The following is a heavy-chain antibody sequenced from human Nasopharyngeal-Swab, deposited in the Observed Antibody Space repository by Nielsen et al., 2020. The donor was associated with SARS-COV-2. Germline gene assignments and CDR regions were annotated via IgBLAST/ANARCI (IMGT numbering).Heavy chain of an antibody. CDR2: ISYDGSNK. CDR3: ARPYSGSYWSYFDY. D-gene: IGHD1-26*01. V-gene: IGHV3-30-3*01. CDR1: GVTFSSYA. J-gene: IGHJ4*02. Sequence: GESLKISCAASGVTFSSYAMHWVRQAPGKGLEWVAVISYDGSNKYYADSVKGRFTISRDNSKNTLYLQMNSLRAEDTAVYYCARPYSGSYWSYFDYWGQGTLVTVSS.